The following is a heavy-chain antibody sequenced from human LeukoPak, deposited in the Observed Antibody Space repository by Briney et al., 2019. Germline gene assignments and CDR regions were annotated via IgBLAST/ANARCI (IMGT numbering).Heavy chain of an antibody. CDR3: ASSTVTTTGLDY. CDR1: GYTFTRYG. J-gene: IGHJ4*02. V-gene: IGHV1-18*01. Sequence: ASVKVSCKASGYTFTRYGISWVRQAPGQGLEWMGWISAYNGNTNYAQKLQGRVTMTTDTSTSTAYMELRSLRSDDTAVYYCASSTVTTTGLDYWGQGTLVTVSS. D-gene: IGHD4-11*01. CDR2: ISAYNGNT.